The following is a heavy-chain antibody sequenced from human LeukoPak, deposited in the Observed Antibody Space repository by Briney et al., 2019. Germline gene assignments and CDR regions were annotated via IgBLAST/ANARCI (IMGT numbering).Heavy chain of an antibody. V-gene: IGHV4-59*01. J-gene: IGHJ4*02. CDR3: AAGNYYFDY. CDR1: GGSISNYY. Sequence: SETLSLTCTVSGGSISNYYWSCIRQPPGKGLEWIGYIYYSGSTNYNPSLKSRVTMSVDTSKNQFSLKLSSVTAADTAVYYFAAGNYYFDYWGQGTLVTVSS. CDR2: IYYSGST. D-gene: IGHD1-7*01.